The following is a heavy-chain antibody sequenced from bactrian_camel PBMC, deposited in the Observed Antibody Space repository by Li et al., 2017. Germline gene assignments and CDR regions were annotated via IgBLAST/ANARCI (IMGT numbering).Heavy chain of an antibody. CDR1: GNVYSTYC. V-gene: IGHV3-3*01. Sequence: HVQLVESGGGSVQAGGSLRLSCAVSGNVYSTYCMGWFRQPPGKEREGVATMWTENGGSPRYHDSVKGRFTASLNDAKTTLNLQIDSAKPEDTATYFCAAGRRQVVAGTGTSYCSLKEYDFNYWGQGTQVTVS. CDR3: AAGRRQVVAGTGTSYCSLKEYDFNY. CDR2: MWTENGGSP. J-gene: IGHJ4*01. D-gene: IGHD6*01.